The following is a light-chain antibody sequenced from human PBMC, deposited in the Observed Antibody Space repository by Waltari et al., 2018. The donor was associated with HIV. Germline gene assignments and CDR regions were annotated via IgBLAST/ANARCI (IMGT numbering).Light chain of an antibody. CDR1: QGIGTH. V-gene: IGKV1-9*01. J-gene: IGKJ2*02. CDR3: QQVNSSPCT. CDR2: DAF. Sequence: DIQLTQSPSFLSASVGDRVTITCRASQGIGTHLAWYQQKPGKAPKLLIYDAFTLQSGVPSRFSGSGSGTDFTLTISSLQPEDFATYYCQQVNSSPCTFGQGTKLEIK.